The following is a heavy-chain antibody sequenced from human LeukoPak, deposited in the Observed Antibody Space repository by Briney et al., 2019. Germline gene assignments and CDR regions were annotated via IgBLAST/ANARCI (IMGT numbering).Heavy chain of an antibody. CDR1: DGSINSYY. CDR3: ARGRSNYYGMDV. CDR2: IYYNGNT. D-gene: IGHD1-26*01. Sequence: SETLSLTCSVSDGSINSYYWNWIRRPPGKGLEWIGYIYYNGNTNYSPSLKSRVTMSVDTSKNLFSLKVSSVTAADTAVYYCARGRSNYYGMDVWGQGTLVTVSS. J-gene: IGHJ6*02. V-gene: IGHV4-59*01.